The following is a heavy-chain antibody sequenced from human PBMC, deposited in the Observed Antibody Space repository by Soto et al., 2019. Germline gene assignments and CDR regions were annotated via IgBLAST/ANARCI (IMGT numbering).Heavy chain of an antibody. J-gene: IGHJ3*02. CDR2: ISYDGSVK. D-gene: IGHD6-19*01. Sequence: QVQLVESGGGVVQPGRSLRLSCAASGFTFSSYGMHWVRQAPGKGLECVAVISYDGSVKYYADSVKGRFTISRDNSKNTLYLQMNSLRAEDTVVYYCAKGSFGGAGTEGNILGQGTMVTVSS. CDR1: GFTFSSYG. CDR3: AKGSFGGAGTEGNI. V-gene: IGHV3-30*18.